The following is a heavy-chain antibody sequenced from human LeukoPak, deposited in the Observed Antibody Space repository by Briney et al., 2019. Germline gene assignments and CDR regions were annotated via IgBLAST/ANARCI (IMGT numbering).Heavy chain of an antibody. V-gene: IGHV3-21*01. D-gene: IGHD7-27*01. CDR1: GFTFSIYT. CDR3: ARDLAWGGY. CDR2: ITSSSSSM. Sequence: GGSLRLSCVASGFTFSIYTMSWVRQAPGQGLEWVSSITSSSSSMYSADSVKGRLTISRDNAKNSLYLQMNSLRAEDTAVYYCARDLAWGGYRGQGTLVTISS. J-gene: IGHJ4*02.